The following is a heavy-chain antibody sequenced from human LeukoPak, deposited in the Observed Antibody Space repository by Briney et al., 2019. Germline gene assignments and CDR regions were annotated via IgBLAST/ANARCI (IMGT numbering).Heavy chain of an antibody. J-gene: IGHJ4*02. Sequence: SETLSLTCGVSGGSITTTNYWSWVRQPPGGGLEWIGEISLAGRTRYNPSLQSRVHISIDESKNHLYLDLASVTAADTAVYYCSRESGPFCPFGHWGQGTLVAVTS. CDR2: ISLAGRT. CDR3: SRESGPFCPFGH. D-gene: IGHD1-26*01. CDR1: GGSITTTNY. V-gene: IGHV4-4*02.